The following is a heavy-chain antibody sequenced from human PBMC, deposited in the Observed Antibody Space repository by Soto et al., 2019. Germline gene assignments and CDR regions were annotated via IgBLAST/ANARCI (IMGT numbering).Heavy chain of an antibody. CDR2: MNPINGAT. CDR3: GRGPSPRAPAGGTPYYYAMDV. CDR1: GYDFTAYD. V-gene: IGHV1-8*02. Sequence: ASVKVSCKASGYDFTAYDINWVRQASGQGLEWMGWMNPINGATGSARRFQGRVSMTRNTATNTAYLELTSLRSDDTAVYYCGRGPSPRAPAGGTPYYYAMDVWGQGTTGTAP. D-gene: IGHD6-13*01. J-gene: IGHJ6*02.